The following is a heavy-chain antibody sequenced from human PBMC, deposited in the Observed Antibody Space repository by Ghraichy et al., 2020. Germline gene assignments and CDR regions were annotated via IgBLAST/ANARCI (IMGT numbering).Heavy chain of an antibody. D-gene: IGHD5-12*01. Sequence: SETLSLTCTVSGGSISSSSYYWGWIRQPPGKGLEWIGSIYYSGSTYYNPSLKSRVTISVDTSKNQFSLKLSSVTAADTAVYYCARSSDIVATGPGWFDPCGQRTLVTVSS. CDR2: IYYSGST. CDR1: GGSISSSSYY. V-gene: IGHV4-39*07. CDR3: ARSSDIVATGPGWFDP. J-gene: IGHJ5*02.